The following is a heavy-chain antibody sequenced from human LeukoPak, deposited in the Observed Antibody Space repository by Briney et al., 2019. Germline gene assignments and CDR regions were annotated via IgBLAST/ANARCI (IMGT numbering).Heavy chain of an antibody. CDR3: ARPTTVTTGYFEY. D-gene: IGHD4-17*01. CDR1: GYSISSGYY. CDR2: IYRSGST. J-gene: IGHJ4*02. Sequence: SETLSLTCTVSGYSISSGYYWSWIRQPPGKGLEWIGSIYRSGSTYYNPSLKSRVTLSVDTSKNQFSLKLSSVTAADTAVYYCARPTTVTTGYFEYWGQGTLVTVSS. V-gene: IGHV4-38-2*02.